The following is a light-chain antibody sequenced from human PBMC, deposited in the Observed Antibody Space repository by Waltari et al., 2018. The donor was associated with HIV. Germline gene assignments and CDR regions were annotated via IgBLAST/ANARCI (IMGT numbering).Light chain of an antibody. J-gene: IGLJ1*01. CDR3: RCYDSSLSSCYV. CDR1: SSNIGAGYH. V-gene: IGLV1-40*01. Sequence: QSVLTQPPPVSGAPGPRVTTSCPGSSSNIGAGYHEHRDQPLPRTAPKSLIYGNSNRPSAVPDRCSCSTSCATASLAISGLQADEEADYYCRCYDSSLSSCYVFGTGTKVTVL. CDR2: GNS.